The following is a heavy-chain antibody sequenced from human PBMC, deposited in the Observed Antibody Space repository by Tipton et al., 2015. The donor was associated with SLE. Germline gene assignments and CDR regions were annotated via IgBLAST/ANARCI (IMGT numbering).Heavy chain of an antibody. CDR3: ARTRSSWFSFDY. CDR2: IYYSGST. D-gene: IGHD6-13*01. CDR1: GGSISSHY. V-gene: IGHV4-59*11. J-gene: IGHJ4*02. Sequence: TLSLTCTVSGGSISSHYWSWIRQPPGKGLEWIGYIYYSGSTNYNPSLKSRVTISVDTSKNQFSLKLSSVTAADTAVYYCARTRSSWFSFDYWGQGTLVTVAS.